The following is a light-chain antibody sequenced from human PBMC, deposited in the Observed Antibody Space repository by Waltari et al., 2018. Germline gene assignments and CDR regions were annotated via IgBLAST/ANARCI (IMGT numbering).Light chain of an antibody. CDR1: LSLVHSDGNTF. Sequence: DVVMTQSPLSLPVTLGQPASISCRSSLSLVHSDGNTFLNWFQHRPGQSPRRLIYKVSNRDFGVPDRFSGSGSGTDFTLKISRVEAEDVGVYYCMQGTHWPPITFGQGTRLEIK. J-gene: IGKJ5*01. CDR2: KVS. V-gene: IGKV2-30*02. CDR3: MQGTHWPPIT.